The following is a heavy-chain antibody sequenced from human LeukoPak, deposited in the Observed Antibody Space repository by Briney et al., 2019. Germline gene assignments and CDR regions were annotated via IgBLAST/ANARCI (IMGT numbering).Heavy chain of an antibody. D-gene: IGHD3-10*01. CDR3: ASQRGSGSHIRYYFDY. CDR2: IIPIFGTA. V-gene: IGHV1-69*05. Sequence: ASVKVSCKASGGTFSSYAISWVRQAPGQGLEWRGGIIPIFGTANYAQKFQGRVTITTDESTSTAYMELSSLRSEDTAVYYCASQRGSGSHIRYYFDYWGQGTLVTVSS. J-gene: IGHJ4*02. CDR1: GGTFSSYA.